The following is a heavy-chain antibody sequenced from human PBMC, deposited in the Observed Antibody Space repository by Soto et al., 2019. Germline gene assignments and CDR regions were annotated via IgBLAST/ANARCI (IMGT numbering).Heavy chain of an antibody. CDR3: ARGELRFLEWSNRLDY. V-gene: IGHV4-34*01. J-gene: IGHJ4*02. Sequence: SETLSLTCAVDGGSFSGYYWSWIRQPPGKGLEWIGEINHSGSTNYNPSLKSRVTISVDTSKNQFSLKLSSVTAADTAVYYCARGELRFLEWSNRLDYWGQGTLVTVSS. D-gene: IGHD3-3*01. CDR2: INHSGST. CDR1: GGSFSGYY.